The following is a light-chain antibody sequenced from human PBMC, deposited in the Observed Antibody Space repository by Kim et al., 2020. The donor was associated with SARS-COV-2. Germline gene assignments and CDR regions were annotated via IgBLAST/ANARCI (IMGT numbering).Light chain of an antibody. CDR3: QQYRDSPWT. J-gene: IGKJ1*01. Sequence: CPGERATLSCRASQSIKTIYLAWYQQRPGQSPRLIIYDTSSRATGIPDRFSGSGSGTDFTLTISRLETEDFAVYYCQQYRDSPWTFGQGTKVDIK. CDR2: DTS. V-gene: IGKV3-20*01. CDR1: QSIKTIY.